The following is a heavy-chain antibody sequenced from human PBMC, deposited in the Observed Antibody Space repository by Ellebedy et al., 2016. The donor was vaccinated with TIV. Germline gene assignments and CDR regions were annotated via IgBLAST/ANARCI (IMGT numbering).Heavy chain of an antibody. J-gene: IGHJ4*02. Sequence: PGGSLRLSCAASGFTFSGFTMNWVRQAPGKGLEWVSSISSSGTYIHNADSVKGRFIISRDNAKNSLYLQMNSLRVEDTAIYYCARPAAAYSNSWYDFDCWGQGTLVTVSS. CDR3: ARPAAAYSNSWYDFDC. CDR1: GFTFSGFT. D-gene: IGHD6-13*01. V-gene: IGHV3-21*01. CDR2: ISSSGTYI.